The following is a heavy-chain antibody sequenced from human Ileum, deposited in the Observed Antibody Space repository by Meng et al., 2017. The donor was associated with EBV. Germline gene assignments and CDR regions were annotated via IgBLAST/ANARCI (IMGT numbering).Heavy chain of an antibody. CDR2: ISTYNGDT. CDR1: GYIFSIHA. J-gene: IGHJ4*02. V-gene: IGHV1-18*01. Sequence: QVQLVPSGAEVKKPGASVKVSCKTSGYIFSIHAISWLRQAPGQGLEWMGWISTYNGDTNYEQKLQDRVTITTDTSTSTAYMELRSLRSDDTAMYYCARDPSNSAGRRTYFDYWGQGTLVTVSS. D-gene: IGHD3-10*01. CDR3: ARDPSNSAGRRTYFDY.